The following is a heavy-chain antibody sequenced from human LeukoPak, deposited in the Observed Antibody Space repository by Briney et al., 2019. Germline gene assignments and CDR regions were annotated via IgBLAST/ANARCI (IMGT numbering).Heavy chain of an antibody. CDR3: ARGGYTFGYDDY. D-gene: IGHD5-18*01. CDR1: GFTFSSYE. V-gene: IGHV3-48*03. Sequence: PGGSLRLSCAASGFTFSSYEMNWVRQAPGKGLEWVSYISSSDSAIYYADSVKGRFTISRDNAKNSLYLQMNSLRAEDTAVYYCARGGYTFGYDDYWGQGTLVTVSS. CDR2: ISSSDSAI. J-gene: IGHJ4*02.